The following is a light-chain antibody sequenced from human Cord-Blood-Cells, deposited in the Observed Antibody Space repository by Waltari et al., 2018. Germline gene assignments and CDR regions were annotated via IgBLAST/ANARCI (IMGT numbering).Light chain of an antibody. CDR3: QQSYSTPPIT. CDR1: QSISSY. J-gene: IGKJ5*01. Sequence: DIQMTPSPSSLSASVGDRVTITCRASQSISSYLNWYQQKPGKAPKLLIYAASSLQSGVPSRFSGSGSGTDFTLTISSLQPEDFATYYCQQSYSTPPITFGQGTQLEIK. V-gene: IGKV1-39*01. CDR2: AAS.